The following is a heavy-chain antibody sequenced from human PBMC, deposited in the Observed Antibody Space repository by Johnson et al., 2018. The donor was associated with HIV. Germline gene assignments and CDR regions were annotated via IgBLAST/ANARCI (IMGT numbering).Heavy chain of an antibody. Sequence: VQLVESGGGVVQPGRSLRLSCAASGFTFSSYGMHWVRQAPGKGLEWVAVISYDGSNKYYADSVKGRFTISRDNSKNTLYLQMNSLRAEETAVYYCAKHPDAFDIWGQGTMVTVSS. CDR3: AKHPDAFDI. J-gene: IGHJ3*02. CDR1: GFTFSSYG. CDR2: ISYDGSNK. V-gene: IGHV3-30*18.